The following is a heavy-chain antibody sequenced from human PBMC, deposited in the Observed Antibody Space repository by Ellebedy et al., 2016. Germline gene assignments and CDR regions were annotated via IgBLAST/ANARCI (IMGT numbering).Heavy chain of an antibody. CDR1: GFTFGDYG. J-gene: IGHJ4*02. CDR2: IRGKAYGGTT. CDR3: TRSISMVRGVLRRFDY. Sequence: GESLKISXTASGFTFGDYGMSWFRQAPGKGLEWVGFIRGKAYGGTTEYATSVKGRFTISRDDSKSIAYLQMNSLKTEDTAVYYCTRSISMVRGVLRRFDYWGQGTLVTVSS. V-gene: IGHV3-49*03. D-gene: IGHD3-10*01.